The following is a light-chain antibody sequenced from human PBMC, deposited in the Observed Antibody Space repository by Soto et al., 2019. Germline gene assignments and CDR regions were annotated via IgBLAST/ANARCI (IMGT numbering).Light chain of an antibody. J-gene: IGLJ1*01. Sequence: QTVVTQEPSLTVSPGGTDTLTCGSTTGAVTSGHYPYWFQQKPGQAPRTLIFDTSHTHSWTPARFSGSLLGDKAALTLSGAQPEDEAEYYCLLSYSGARGVFGSGTKLTVL. CDR3: LLSYSGARGV. CDR1: TGAVTSGHY. V-gene: IGLV7-46*01. CDR2: DTS.